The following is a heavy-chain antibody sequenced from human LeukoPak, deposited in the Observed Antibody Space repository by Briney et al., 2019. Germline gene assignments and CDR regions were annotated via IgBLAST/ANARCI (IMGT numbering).Heavy chain of an antibody. Sequence: SETLSLTCTVSGGSISSSSYYWGWIRQPPGKGLEWIGSIYYSGSSYYNPSLKSRVTMSVDTSKNQFSLKLSSVTAADTAVYYCARQNYDILTGYYSVWFDPWGQGTLVTVSS. V-gene: IGHV4-39*01. CDR2: IYYSGSS. D-gene: IGHD3-9*01. CDR1: GGSISSSSYY. J-gene: IGHJ5*02. CDR3: ARQNYDILTGYYSVWFDP.